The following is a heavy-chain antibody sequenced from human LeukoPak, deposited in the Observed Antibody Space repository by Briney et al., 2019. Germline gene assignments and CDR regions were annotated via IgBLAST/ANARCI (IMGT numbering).Heavy chain of an antibody. CDR3: VNGWQQLAN. CDR2: IWYDGSNK. Sequence: GGSLRLSCAASGFTFSSYGMHWVRQAPGKGLEWVAVIWYDGSNKYYADSVKGRFTISRDNSQKTLYLRMNNLRADDTAVYYCVNGWQQLANWGQGTLVTVSS. CDR1: GFTFSSYG. D-gene: IGHD6-13*01. V-gene: IGHV3-33*06. J-gene: IGHJ4*02.